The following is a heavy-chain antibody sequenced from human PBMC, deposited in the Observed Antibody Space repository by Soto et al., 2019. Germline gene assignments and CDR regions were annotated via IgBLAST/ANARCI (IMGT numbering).Heavy chain of an antibody. CDR3: ARVFSGYSSGPLGY. J-gene: IGHJ4*02. Sequence: GASVKVSCKASGGTFSSCAISWVRQAPGQGLEWMGGIIPIFGTANYAQKFQGRVTITADESTSTAYMELSSLRSEDTAVYYCARVFSGYSSGPLGYWGQGTLVTVS. D-gene: IGHD6-19*01. CDR1: GGTFSSCA. V-gene: IGHV1-69*13. CDR2: IIPIFGTA.